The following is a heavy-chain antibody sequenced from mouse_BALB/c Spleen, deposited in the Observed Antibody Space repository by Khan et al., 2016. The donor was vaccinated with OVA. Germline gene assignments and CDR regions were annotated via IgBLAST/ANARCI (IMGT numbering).Heavy chain of an antibody. D-gene: IGHD2-4*01. CDR1: GYSITSNYA. J-gene: IGHJ4*01. CDR3: ARQNYDGYALDY. CDR2: ISYSGAT. Sequence: EVQLQESGPGLVKPSQSLSLTCTVTGYSITSNYAWSWIRQFPGNKLEWLGYISYSGATNYNPSLTSRISVTRDTSENTSFLQLNSVTTEDTATYYRARQNYDGYALDYGGQGTSVTVSS. V-gene: IGHV3-2*02.